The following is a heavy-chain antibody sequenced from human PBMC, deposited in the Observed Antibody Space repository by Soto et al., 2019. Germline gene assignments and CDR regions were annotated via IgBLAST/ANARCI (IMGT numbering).Heavy chain of an antibody. Sequence: HLQLQESGSGLVRPSQTLSLTCAVSGYSISSGAYSWSWIRQPPGKGLEWLGYIDARGSSYYNPSLQSRVTMSVDRSKNQCSQNSSFVTAADTAVYFYARFLDSGGSAGNNWFDPWGQGPLVTVSS. CDR3: ARFLDSGGSAGNNWFDP. D-gene: IGHD2-15*01. CDR2: IDARGSS. CDR1: GYSISSGAYS. J-gene: IGHJ5*02. V-gene: IGHV4-30-2*01.